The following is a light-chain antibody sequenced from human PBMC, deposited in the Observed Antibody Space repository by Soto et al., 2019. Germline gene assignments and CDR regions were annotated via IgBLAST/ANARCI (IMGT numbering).Light chain of an antibody. CDR1: SGHSNYA. V-gene: IGLV4-69*01. Sequence: QPVLTQSPSASASLGASVKLTCTLSSGHSNYAIAWHQQLPEKGPRYLMKVNSDGSHSKGDGIPDRFSGSSSGAERYLTISSLQSEDDADYYCQTWDTGIVLFGGGTQLTVL. CDR2: VNSDGSH. J-gene: IGLJ2*01. CDR3: QTWDTGIVL.